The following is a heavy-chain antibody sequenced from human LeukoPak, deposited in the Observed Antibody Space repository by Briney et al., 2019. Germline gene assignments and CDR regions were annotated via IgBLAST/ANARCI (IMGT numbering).Heavy chain of an antibody. D-gene: IGHD3-10*01. J-gene: IGHJ4*02. CDR3: AHRHTSGNAFDF. CDR1: GFSLTTPGVG. Sequence: SGPTLVNPTQTLTLTCTFSGFSLTTPGVGVGWIPQPPGKALVWLALCYRDDAKRYFPSLESGLTITKATSKNQVVLTMTNMDPVDTATYYCAHRHTSGNAFDFWGQGTLVTVSS. V-gene: IGHV2-5*02. CDR2: CYRDDAK.